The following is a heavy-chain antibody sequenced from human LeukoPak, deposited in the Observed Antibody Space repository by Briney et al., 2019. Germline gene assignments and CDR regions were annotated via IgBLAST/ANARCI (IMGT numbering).Heavy chain of an antibody. J-gene: IGHJ4*02. D-gene: IGHD3-10*01. CDR3: AREYYYGSGSYYDF. CDR1: GGSISSYY. Sequence: KPSETLSLTCTVSGGSISSYYWSWIRQPPGKGLEWIGYIYSSGSTTFNPSLKSRVTMSVDTSKNQFSLKLSSVTAADTAVYYCAREYYYGSGSYYDFWGQGTLVTVSS. V-gene: IGHV4-59*01. CDR2: IYSSGST.